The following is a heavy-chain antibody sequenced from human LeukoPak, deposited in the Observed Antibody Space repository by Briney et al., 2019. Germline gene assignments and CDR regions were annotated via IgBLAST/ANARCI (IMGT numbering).Heavy chain of an antibody. CDR1: GYTFTSYA. J-gene: IGHJ4*02. Sequence: GASVKVSCKASGYTFTSYAMHWVRQAPGQRLEWMGWINAGNGNTKYSQKFQGRVTITRDTSASTAYMELSSLRSEDTAVYYCARGRGYDPGVPHFDYWGQGTLVTVSS. CDR3: ARGRGYDPGVPHFDY. CDR2: INAGNGNT. V-gene: IGHV1-3*01. D-gene: IGHD5-12*01.